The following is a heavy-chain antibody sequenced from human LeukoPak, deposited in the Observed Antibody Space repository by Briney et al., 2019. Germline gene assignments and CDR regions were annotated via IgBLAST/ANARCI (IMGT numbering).Heavy chain of an antibody. V-gene: IGHV3-7*01. CDR2: IKQDGSEK. Sequence: PGGSLRLSCAASGFTFSSYWMSWVRQAPGKGLEWVANIKQDGSEKYYVDSVKGRFTISRDNAKNSLYLQMNSLRAEDTAVYYCARVNYESSGYYSGYFDNWGQGTLVTVSS. CDR1: GFTFSSYW. J-gene: IGHJ4*02. D-gene: IGHD3-22*01. CDR3: ARVNYESSGYYSGYFDN.